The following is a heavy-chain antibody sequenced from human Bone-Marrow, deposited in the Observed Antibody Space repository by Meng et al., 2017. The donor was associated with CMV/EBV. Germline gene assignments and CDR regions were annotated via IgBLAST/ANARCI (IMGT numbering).Heavy chain of an antibody. D-gene: IGHD2-2*01. CDR2: INPNSGST. Sequence: ASVKDSCKASGYTFTGYYMHWVRQAPGQGLEWMGWINPNSGSTNYAQKLQGRVTMTRDTSINTAYMELSRLRSDDTAVYYCASLPYCSTTSCYLAPDYGMDVWGQGTTVTVSS. J-gene: IGHJ6*02. CDR3: ASLPYCSTTSCYLAPDYGMDV. CDR1: GYTFTGYY. V-gene: IGHV1-2*02.